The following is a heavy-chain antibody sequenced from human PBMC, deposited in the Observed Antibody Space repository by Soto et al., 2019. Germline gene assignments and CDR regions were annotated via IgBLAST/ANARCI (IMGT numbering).Heavy chain of an antibody. Sequence: GASVKVSCKASGYTFTSYDINWVRQATGQGLEWMGWMNPNSGNTGYAQKFQGRVTMTRNTSISTAYMELSSLRSEDTAVYYCAVIVVVPAAMRDAFDISGQGTMVTVSS. CDR3: AVIVVVPAAMRDAFDI. D-gene: IGHD2-2*01. CDR1: GYTFTSYD. V-gene: IGHV1-8*01. J-gene: IGHJ3*02. CDR2: MNPNSGNT.